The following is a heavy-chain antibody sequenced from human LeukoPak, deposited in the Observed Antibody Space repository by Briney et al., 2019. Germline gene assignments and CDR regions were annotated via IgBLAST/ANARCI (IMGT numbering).Heavy chain of an antibody. CDR2: IYYSGST. CDR3: ARWSTVKGSPDY. CDR1: GGSISSYY. V-gene: IGHV4-59*08. J-gene: IGHJ4*02. Sequence: PSETLSLTCTVSGGSISSYYWSWIRQPPGKGLEWIGYIYYSGSTNYNPSLKSRVTIPVDTSKNQFSLKLSSVTAADTAVYYCARWSTVKGSPDYWVQGTLVTVSS. D-gene: IGHD4-11*01.